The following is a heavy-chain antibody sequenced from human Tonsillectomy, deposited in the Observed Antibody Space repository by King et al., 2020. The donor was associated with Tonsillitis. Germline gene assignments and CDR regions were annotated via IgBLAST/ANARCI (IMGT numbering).Heavy chain of an antibody. CDR1: GFTFSSYG. CDR3: AKGGSRSWYVYYGLDI. J-gene: IGHJ6*02. D-gene: IGHD6-13*01. V-gene: IGHV3-30*18. Sequence: VQLVESGGGVVQPGRSLRLSCEASGFTFSSYGMHWVRQAPGKGLEWVAVISFDGSNKYYADSVKGRFTISRDNSKNTLFLQMNSLRAEDTAVYYCAKGGSRSWYVYYGLDIWGQGTTVTVSS. CDR2: ISFDGSNK.